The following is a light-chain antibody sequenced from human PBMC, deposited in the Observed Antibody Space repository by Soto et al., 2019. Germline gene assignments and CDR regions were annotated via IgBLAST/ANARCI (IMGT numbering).Light chain of an antibody. CDR1: QSVSSSY. Sequence: EIVLTHSPGTLSLSPGERATLSCRASQSVSSSYLAWYQQKPGQAHRPLIYGASSRAIGIPDRFSGSGSGTDLILTISRLEPEDFAVYYFQQYGSTPWTFGQGTKVESK. CDR3: QQYGSTPWT. CDR2: GAS. J-gene: IGKJ1*01. V-gene: IGKV3-20*01.